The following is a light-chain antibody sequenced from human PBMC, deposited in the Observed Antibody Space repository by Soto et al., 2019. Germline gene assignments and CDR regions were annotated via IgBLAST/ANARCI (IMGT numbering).Light chain of an antibody. CDR1: QIVSCSY. V-gene: IGKV3-20*01. CDR2: GAS. Sequence: EIVVTQSPGTLSFSPGERATLSCRASQIVSCSYLAWYQQKPGQAPRLLIYGASSRATGIPDRFSGSGSGTDFTLTISRLEPEDFAVYYCQQYGSSLPWTFGQGTKV. J-gene: IGKJ1*01. CDR3: QQYGSSLPWT.